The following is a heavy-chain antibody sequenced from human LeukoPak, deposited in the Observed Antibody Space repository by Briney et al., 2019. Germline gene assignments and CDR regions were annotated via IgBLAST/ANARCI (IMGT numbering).Heavy chain of an antibody. J-gene: IGHJ4*02. CDR1: GGSFGGYY. Sequence: SETLSLTCAVYGGSFGGYYWSWIRQPPGKGLEWIGEINHSGSTNYNPSLKSRVTISVDTSKNQFSLKLSSVTAADTAVYYCARVVRAAAGTGGYDYWGQGTLVTVSS. D-gene: IGHD6-13*01. CDR2: INHSGST. V-gene: IGHV4-34*01. CDR3: ARVVRAAAGTGGYDY.